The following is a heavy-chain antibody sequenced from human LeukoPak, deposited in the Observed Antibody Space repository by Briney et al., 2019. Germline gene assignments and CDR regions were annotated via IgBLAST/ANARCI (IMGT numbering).Heavy chain of an antibody. CDR1: GFTFNIYA. V-gene: IGHV3-23*01. CDR2: ISGSGIST. CDR3: AREGSSSRGAFDI. J-gene: IGHJ3*02. D-gene: IGHD6-13*01. Sequence: GGSLRLSCVASGFTFNIYAMTWVRQAPGKGLEWLSAISGSGISTYHADSVKGRFTISRDNAKNSLYLQMNSLRAEDTAVYYCAREGSSSRGAFDIWGQGTMVTVSS.